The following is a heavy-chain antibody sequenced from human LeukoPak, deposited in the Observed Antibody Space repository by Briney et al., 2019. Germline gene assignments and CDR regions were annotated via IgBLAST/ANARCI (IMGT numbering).Heavy chain of an antibody. CDR2: IYPGDSDT. CDR1: GYSFTSYW. Sequence: GESLKISCKGSGYSFTSYWIGWVRQMPGKGLEWMGIIYPGDSDTRYSPSFQGQVTISADKSISTAYLQWSSLKASDTAMYYCARHYYYDSGGSRTLDYWGQGTLVTVSS. D-gene: IGHD3-22*01. CDR3: ARHYYYDSGGSRTLDY. J-gene: IGHJ4*02. V-gene: IGHV5-51*01.